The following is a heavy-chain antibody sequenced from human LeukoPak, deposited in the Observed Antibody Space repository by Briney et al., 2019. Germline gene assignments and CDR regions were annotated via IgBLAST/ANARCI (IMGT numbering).Heavy chain of an antibody. V-gene: IGHV3-23*01. CDR2: ISGSGGST. J-gene: IGHJ4*02. Sequence: GGSLRLSCAASGFTFSSYAMSWVRQAPGKGLEWVSTISGSGGSTYYADSVKGRFTISRDNSKNTLYLQMNSLRAEDTAVYYCAKDVRVVHYYGSGSYGDYWGQGTLVTASS. D-gene: IGHD3-10*01. CDR1: GFTFSSYA. CDR3: AKDVRVVHYYGSGSYGDY.